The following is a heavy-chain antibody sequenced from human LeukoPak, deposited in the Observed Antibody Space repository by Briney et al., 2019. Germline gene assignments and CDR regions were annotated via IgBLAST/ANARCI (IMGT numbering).Heavy chain of an antibody. V-gene: IGHV3-21*06. CDR2: ISSSSYI. CDR1: GFTFSSYM. D-gene: IGHD6-19*01. CDR3: ARNGVGVAGTVDY. J-gene: IGHJ4*02. Sequence: GGSLRLSCAASGFTFSSYMMNWVRQAPGKGLEWVSCISSSSYISYAASVKGRFTISRDNAKNSLYLQMNSLRAEDTAVYYCARNGVGVAGTVDYWGQGALVTVSS.